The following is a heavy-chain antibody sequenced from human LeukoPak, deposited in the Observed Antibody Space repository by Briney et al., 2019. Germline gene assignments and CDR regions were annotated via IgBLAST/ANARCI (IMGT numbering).Heavy chain of an antibody. CDR2: IYSSGST. J-gene: IGHJ6*03. Sequence: SQTLSLTCTVSGGSISSGSYCWSWIRQPAGEGLGLIGHIYSSGSTNYNPSIKSRVTISVNTSKNQFSLKLGSGTAADTAVYYCARDPGLMVRGSRRGYDGNYYYMDVWGKGTTVTISS. D-gene: IGHD3-10*01. CDR1: GGSISSGSYC. CDR3: ARDPGLMVRGSRRGYDGNYYYMDV. V-gene: IGHV4-61*09.